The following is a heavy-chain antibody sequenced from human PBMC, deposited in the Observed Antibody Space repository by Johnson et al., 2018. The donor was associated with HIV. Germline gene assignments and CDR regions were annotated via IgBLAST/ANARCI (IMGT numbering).Heavy chain of an antibody. V-gene: IGHV3-9*01. CDR3: ARDGGYNLWSGWPPGAFDF. CDR1: GFTFDDYA. Sequence: VQLVESGGGWVQPGRSLRVSCAASGFTFDDYAMHWVRQAPGKGLEWVSGISWNSGSIGYADSVKGRFPISSDNAKNSLYLQMNSLRAEDTAVYYCARDGGYNLWSGWPPGAFDFWGQGTMVTVSS. D-gene: IGHD3-3*01. J-gene: IGHJ3*01. CDR2: ISWNSGSI.